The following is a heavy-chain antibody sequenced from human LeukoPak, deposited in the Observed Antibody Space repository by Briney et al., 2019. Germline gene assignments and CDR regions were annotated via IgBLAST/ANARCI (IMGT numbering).Heavy chain of an antibody. Sequence: SVKVSCTASGGTFSSYAISWVRQAPGQGLEWMGGIIPIFGTANYAQKFQGRVTITADESTSTAYMELSSLRSEDTAVYYCASPPRGNTKGAFDIWGQGTMVTVSS. V-gene: IGHV1-69*01. CDR3: ASPPRGNTKGAFDI. CDR1: GGTFSSYA. D-gene: IGHD1-1*01. CDR2: IIPIFGTA. J-gene: IGHJ3*02.